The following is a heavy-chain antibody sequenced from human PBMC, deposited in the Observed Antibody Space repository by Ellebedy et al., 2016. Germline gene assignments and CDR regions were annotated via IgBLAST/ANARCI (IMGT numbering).Heavy chain of an antibody. D-gene: IGHD4-23*01. Sequence: SETLSLTXTVSGGSISSYYWSWIRQPAGKGLEWIGSIYYSGSTYYNPSLKSRVTISVDTSKNQFSLKLSSVTAADTAVYYCARGGWGDYAGETFDYWGQGTLVTVPS. V-gene: IGHV4-4*07. CDR3: ARGGWGDYAGETFDY. J-gene: IGHJ4*02. CDR1: GGSISSYY. CDR2: IYYSGST.